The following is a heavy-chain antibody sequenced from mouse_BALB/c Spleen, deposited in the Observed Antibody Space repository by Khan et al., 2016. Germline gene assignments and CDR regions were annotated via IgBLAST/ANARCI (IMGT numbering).Heavy chain of an antibody. V-gene: IGHV1S136*01. Sequence: VQLQQSGPELAKPGASVKMSCKASGYTFTNYVMHWVKQKPGQGLEWIGYVNPYNAGTKYNETFKGKATLTSDKTSSTAYMELSSLTSEDSAVFYCARRDGYYWYFDVWGAGNTVTVAS. J-gene: IGHJ1*01. CDR1: GYTFTNYV. CDR3: ARRDGYYWYFDV. CDR2: VNPYNAGT. D-gene: IGHD2-3*01.